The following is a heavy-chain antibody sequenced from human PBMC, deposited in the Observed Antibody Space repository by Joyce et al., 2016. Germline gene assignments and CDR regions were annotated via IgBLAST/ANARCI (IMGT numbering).Heavy chain of an antibody. CDR3: ARTESGILESSDWYPDHYFDY. CDR1: GGSFSSYY. J-gene: IGHJ4*02. D-gene: IGHD6-19*01. CDR2: IKHSGKN. V-gene: IGHV4-34*01. Sequence: QVQLQQWGAGLLKPSETLSLTCAVYGGSFSSYYWSWIRQPPGKGLEWIGEIKHSGKNNCNPALKSRVTISVDTSKNQFSLKLSSVTAADTAVYYCARTESGILESSDWYPDHYFDYWGQGNMVIVSS.